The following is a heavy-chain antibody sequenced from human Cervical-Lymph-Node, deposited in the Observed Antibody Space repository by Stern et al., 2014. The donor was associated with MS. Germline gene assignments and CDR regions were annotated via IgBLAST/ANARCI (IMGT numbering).Heavy chain of an antibody. J-gene: IGHJ4*02. V-gene: IGHV2-5*02. CDR2: IYWDDDK. CDR1: GFSLSTSGVG. Sequence: QVTLRESGPTLVKPTQTLTLTCTFSGFSLSTSGVGVGWIRQPPGKALEWLALIYWDDDKRYSPSLKSRLTIPKDPSKTQVVLTMTNMDPVDTATYYCARQSSAYYYDSSGPYYFDYWGQGTLVTVSS. CDR3: ARQSSAYYYDSSGPYYFDY. D-gene: IGHD3-22*01.